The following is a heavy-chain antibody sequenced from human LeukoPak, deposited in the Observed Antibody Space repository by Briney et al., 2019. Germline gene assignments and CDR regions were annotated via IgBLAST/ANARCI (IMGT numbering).Heavy chain of an antibody. CDR3: ARVGSGWYDFDY. Sequence: GGSLRLSCAASGFTFSSYAMSWVRQAPGKGLEWVSVIYSGSSSTYYTDSVKGRFTISRHNSKNTLYLQMNSLRAEDTAVYYCARVGSGWYDFDYWGQGTLVTVSS. V-gene: IGHV3-23*03. CDR2: IYSGSSST. CDR1: GFTFSSYA. J-gene: IGHJ4*02. D-gene: IGHD6-19*01.